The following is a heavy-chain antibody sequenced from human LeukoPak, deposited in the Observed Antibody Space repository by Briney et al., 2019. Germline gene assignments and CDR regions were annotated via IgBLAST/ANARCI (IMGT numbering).Heavy chain of an antibody. CDR2: IYYIGST. D-gene: IGHD3-22*01. CDR3: ARDEGGSSGYTYYFDY. CDR1: GGSISSYY. V-gene: IGHV4-59*01. J-gene: IGHJ4*02. Sequence: SETLSLTCTVSGGSISSYYWSWIRQPPGQGLEWIGYIYYIGSTNYNPSLTSRVTISVDTSKNQFSLKLSSVTAADTAVSYCARDEGGSSGYTYYFDYWGQGTLVTVSS.